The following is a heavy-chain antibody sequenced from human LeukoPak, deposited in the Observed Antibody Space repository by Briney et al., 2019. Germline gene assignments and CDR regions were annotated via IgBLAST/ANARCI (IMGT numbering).Heavy chain of an antibody. CDR3: ARDQPIPITMVRGVINDAFDI. CDR2: IKQDGSEK. CDR1: GFTFSSYW. J-gene: IGHJ3*02. D-gene: IGHD3-10*01. V-gene: IGHV3-7*01. Sequence: GGSLRLSCAASGFTFSSYWMSWVRQAPGKGLEWVANIKQDGSEKYYVDSVKGRFTISRDNAKNSLYLQMNSLRAEDTAVYYCARDQPIPITMVRGVINDAFDIWGQGTMVTVSS.